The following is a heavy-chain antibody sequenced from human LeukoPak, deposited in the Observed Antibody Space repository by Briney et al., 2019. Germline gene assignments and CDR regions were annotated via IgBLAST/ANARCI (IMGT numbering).Heavy chain of an antibody. CDR3: ARFTREYRAFDY. CDR1: GESISGFY. Sequence: PSETLSLTCTVSGESISGFYWNWIRQLPGKGLEWIGYIYYSGSTSYNPSLKSRVTISVDTSKNQFSLKLSSVTAADTAVYYCARFTREYRAFDYWGQGTLVTVSS. CDR2: IYYSGST. D-gene: IGHD2-2*01. J-gene: IGHJ4*02. V-gene: IGHV4-59*01.